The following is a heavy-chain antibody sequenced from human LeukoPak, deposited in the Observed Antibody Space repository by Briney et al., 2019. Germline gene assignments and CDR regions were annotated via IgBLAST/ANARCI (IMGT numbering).Heavy chain of an antibody. CDR3: ATDFYDST. CDR2: IRSNSDGGTI. CDR1: GFTFSSYA. J-gene: IGHJ5*02. D-gene: IGHD3-22*01. Sequence: GGSLRLSCAASGFTFSSYAMSWVRQAPGKGLEWVGRIRSNSDGGTIDYAAPVKGRFTLSRDDSKDTLYLQMNSLQTEDTAVYYCATDFYDSTWGQGTLVTVSS. V-gene: IGHV3-15*01.